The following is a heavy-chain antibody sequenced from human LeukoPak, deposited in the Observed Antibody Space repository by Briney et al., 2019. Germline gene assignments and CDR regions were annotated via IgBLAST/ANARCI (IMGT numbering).Heavy chain of an antibody. J-gene: IGHJ6*03. CDR2: INHSGST. V-gene: IGHV4-34*01. D-gene: IGHD5-18*01. Sequence: PSETLSLTCAVYGGSFSGYYWSWIRQPPGKVLEWIGEINHSGSTNYNPSLKSRVTISVDTSKNQFSLKLSSVTAADTAVYYCAGGYSYGSTYYYMDVWGKGTTVTISS. CDR1: GGSFSGYY. CDR3: AGGYSYGSTYYYMDV.